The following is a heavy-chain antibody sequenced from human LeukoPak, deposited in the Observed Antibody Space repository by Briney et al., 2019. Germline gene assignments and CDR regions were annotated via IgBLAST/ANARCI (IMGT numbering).Heavy chain of an antibody. D-gene: IGHD3-9*01. CDR3: ARVKDILTGYYADYYYYGMDV. V-gene: IGHV1-2*02. CDR2: INPNSGDT. Sequence: ALVKVSCKASGYTFTGYYMYWVRQAPGQGPEWMGWINPNSGDTNYAQKFQGRVTMTRDTSISTAYMELSRLRSDDTAVYYCARVKDILTGYYADYYYYGMDVWGQGTTVTVSS. CDR1: GYTFTGYY. J-gene: IGHJ6*02.